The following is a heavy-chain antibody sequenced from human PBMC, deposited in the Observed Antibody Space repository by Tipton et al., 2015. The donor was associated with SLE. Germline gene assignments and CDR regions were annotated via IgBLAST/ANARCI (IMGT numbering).Heavy chain of an antibody. D-gene: IGHD5-18*01. CDR3: ARPSGYTAMAPYYYYFDY. V-gene: IGHV1-18*01. CDR1: GYTFTSYG. Sequence: QLVQSGAEVKKPGASVKVSCKASGYTFTSYGISWVRQAPGQGLEWMGWISAYNGNTNYAQKLQGRVTMTTDTSTSTAYMELRSRRSDDTAVYYCARPSGYTAMAPYYYYFDYWGQGTLVTVSS. CDR2: ISAYNGNT. J-gene: IGHJ4*02.